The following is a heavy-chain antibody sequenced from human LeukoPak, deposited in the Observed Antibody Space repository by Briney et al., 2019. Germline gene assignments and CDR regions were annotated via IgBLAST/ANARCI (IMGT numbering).Heavy chain of an antibody. D-gene: IGHD5-18*01. CDR3: AALDTYYGMDV. V-gene: IGHV3-53*01. Sequence: GALRLSCAASGFTVSSNYMSWVRQAPGKGLEWVSVIYSGGSTYYADSVKGRFTISRDNSKNTLYLQMNSLRAEDTAVYYCAALDTYYGMDVWGQGTTVTVSS. J-gene: IGHJ6*02. CDR1: GFTVSSNY. CDR2: IYSGGST.